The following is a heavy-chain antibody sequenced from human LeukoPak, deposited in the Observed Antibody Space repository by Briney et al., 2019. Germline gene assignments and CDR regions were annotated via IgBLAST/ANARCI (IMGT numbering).Heavy chain of an antibody. CDR1: GGSISSYY. Sequence: ASGTLSLTCTVSGGSISSYYWSWIRQPPGKGLEWIGYIYYSGSTNYNPSLKSRVTISVDTSKNQFSLKLSSVTATDTAVYYCARHSLEAFDYWGQGNLVTVSS. CDR3: ARHSLEAFDY. J-gene: IGHJ4*02. CDR2: IYYSGST. V-gene: IGHV4-59*08. D-gene: IGHD3-3*01.